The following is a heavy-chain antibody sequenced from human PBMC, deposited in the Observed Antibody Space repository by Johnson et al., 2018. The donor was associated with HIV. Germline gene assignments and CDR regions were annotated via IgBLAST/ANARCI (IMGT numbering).Heavy chain of an antibody. CDR3: ARGRISMTVVDLRGGGFDI. CDR1: GFTFSTYW. D-gene: IGHD3-22*01. Sequence: QMLLVESGGGVVQPGGSLRLSCAASGFTFSTYWMTWVRQAPGEGLEWVAVISSDGGAEYYADSVKGRFTISRDNSNNTLYLQMSSLRVEDTAVYVCARGRISMTVVDLRGGGFDIWGQGTKVTVSS. CDR2: ISSDGGAE. J-gene: IGHJ3*02. V-gene: IGHV3-30-3*01.